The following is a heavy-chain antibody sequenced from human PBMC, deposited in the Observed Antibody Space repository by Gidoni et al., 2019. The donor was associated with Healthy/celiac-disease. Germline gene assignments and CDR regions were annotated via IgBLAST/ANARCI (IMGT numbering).Heavy chain of an antibody. J-gene: IGHJ4*02. Sequence: EVQLVESGGGLVQPGRSLRLSCTASGFTFGDYAMSWVRQAPGKGLEWVGFIRSKAYGGTTEYAASVKGRFTISRDDSKSIAYLQMNSLKTEDTAVYYCTRGAPVSSGWYYVYWGQGTLVTVSS. V-gene: IGHV3-49*04. CDR2: IRSKAYGGTT. CDR3: TRGAPVSSGWYYVY. D-gene: IGHD6-19*01. CDR1: GFTFGDYA.